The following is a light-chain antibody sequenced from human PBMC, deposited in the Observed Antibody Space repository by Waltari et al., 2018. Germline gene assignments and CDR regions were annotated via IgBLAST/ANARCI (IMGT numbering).Light chain of an antibody. CDR1: QSLLHSNGYNY. Sequence: IVMTQSPLSLPVTPGEPASISCRSSQSLLHSNGYNYLDWYLQKPGQSPQLLIYLGSNRASGVPDRFSGSGSGTDCTLKISRVEAEDVGVYYCMQALQTPLYTFGQGTKLEIK. CDR2: LGS. V-gene: IGKV2-28*01. CDR3: MQALQTPLYT. J-gene: IGKJ2*01.